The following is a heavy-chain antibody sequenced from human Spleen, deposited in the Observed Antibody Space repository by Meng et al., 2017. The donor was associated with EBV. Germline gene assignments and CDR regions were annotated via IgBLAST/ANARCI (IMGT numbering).Heavy chain of an antibody. CDR3: ARDLGIGQLGTYFDY. V-gene: IGHV3-33*05. J-gene: IGHJ4*02. Sequence: QVQLVESGGGAVQPGRSLGLSCAASGFIFSTFGMHWVRQAPGMGLEWVAFLSYDGSHKYYADSVKGRFTISRDNSKNTLYMQMNSLRAEDTAVYYCARDLGIGQLGTYFDYWGQGTLVTVSS. CDR1: GFIFSTFG. CDR2: LSYDGSHK. D-gene: IGHD7-27*01.